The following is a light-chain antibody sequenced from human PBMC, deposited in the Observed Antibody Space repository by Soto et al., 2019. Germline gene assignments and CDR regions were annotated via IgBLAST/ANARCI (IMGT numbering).Light chain of an antibody. Sequence: DIEMTQSPSTLSASVGDRVTITCRASQTIRNWLAWYQQRPGKAPKVLIYDASTLESGVPARFSSSGSETEFTLTISSLQPEDSATYYCQHYNSDPWTFGQGTKVEIK. CDR1: QTIRNW. V-gene: IGKV1-5*01. J-gene: IGKJ1*01. CDR3: QHYNSDPWT. CDR2: DAS.